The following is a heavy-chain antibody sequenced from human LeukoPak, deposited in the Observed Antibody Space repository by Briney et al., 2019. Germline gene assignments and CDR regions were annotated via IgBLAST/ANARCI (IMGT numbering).Heavy chain of an antibody. CDR3: TTERAITIPGSFDY. D-gene: IGHD3-10*01. CDR2: IKSKTDGGTT. Sequence: GGSLRLSCAASGFTFSNAWMSWVRQAPGKGLEWVGRIKSKTDGGTTDYAAPVKGRFTISRDDSKNTLYLQMNSLKTEDTAVYYCTTERAITIPGSFDYWGQGTLVTVSS. CDR1: GFTFSNAW. J-gene: IGHJ4*02. V-gene: IGHV3-15*01.